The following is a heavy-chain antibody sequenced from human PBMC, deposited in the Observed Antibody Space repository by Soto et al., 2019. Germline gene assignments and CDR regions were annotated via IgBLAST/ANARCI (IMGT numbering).Heavy chain of an antibody. D-gene: IGHD3-10*01. Sequence: QVQLVQSGAEVKKPGASVKVSCKASGYTFTSYGISWVRQAPGQGLEWMGWISAYNGNTNYAQKLQGRVTMTTDTSTSRAYMELRSLRSEDKAVYYCARHITMVRGTHDYYYGMDVWGQGTTVPVSS. J-gene: IGHJ6*02. CDR2: ISAYNGNT. V-gene: IGHV1-18*01. CDR3: ARHITMVRGTHDYYYGMDV. CDR1: GYTFTSYG.